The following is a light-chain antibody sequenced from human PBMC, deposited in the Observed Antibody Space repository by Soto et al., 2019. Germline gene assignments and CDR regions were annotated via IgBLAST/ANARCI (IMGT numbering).Light chain of an antibody. CDR2: DVS. V-gene: IGKV1-5*01. Sequence: IQMTQSPSTLSASVVDRVTITCPAIQSISRWLAWYQQKPGQAPKLLIYDVSSLESGVPSRFSGSGSGTEFTLTISSLQPDDSATYYCQQYNSYPLTFGGGTKVDIK. CDR1: QSISRW. J-gene: IGKJ4*01. CDR3: QQYNSYPLT.